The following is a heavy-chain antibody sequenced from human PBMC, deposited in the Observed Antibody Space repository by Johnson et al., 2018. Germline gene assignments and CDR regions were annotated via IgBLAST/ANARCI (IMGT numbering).Heavy chain of an antibody. CDR2: IKQDGSEK. J-gene: IGHJ6*03. CDR3: AKEGWFGGNYYYYYMDG. V-gene: IGHV3-7*03. D-gene: IGHD3-10*01. CDR1: GFTFSSYW. Sequence: VQLVQSGGGVVQPGGSLRLSCAASGFTFSSYWMSWVRQAPGKGLEWVANIKQDGSEKYFVDSVKGRFTISRDNANNSLYLQMNSLRAEDTALYYCAKEGWFGGNYYYYYMDGWGKGTMVTVSS.